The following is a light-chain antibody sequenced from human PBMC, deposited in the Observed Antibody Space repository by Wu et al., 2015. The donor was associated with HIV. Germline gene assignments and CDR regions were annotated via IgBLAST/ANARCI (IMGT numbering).Light chain of an antibody. CDR3: QQYNEWPPGT. Sequence: EIIMTQSPATLPVSPGERVTLSCRASQSIRSNLAWYQQKPAQAPRLLIYGASTRDTDIPARFSGSGSGTEFTLTITSMQSEDFAIYYCQQYNEWPPGTFGQGTKVEVK. CDR2: GAS. V-gene: IGKV3-15*01. CDR1: QSIRSN. J-gene: IGKJ1*01.